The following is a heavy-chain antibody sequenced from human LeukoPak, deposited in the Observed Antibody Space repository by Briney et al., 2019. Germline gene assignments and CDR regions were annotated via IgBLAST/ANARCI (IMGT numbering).Heavy chain of an antibody. CDR2: VNRDGSET. Sequence: PGGSLRLSCVASGFPFSSYWMTWVRQVPGRRPEWVANVNRDGSETYYLDSVKGRFTISKDNAKNSLYLQMNSLRAEDTALYHCARNNGMDVWGQGTTVIVSS. V-gene: IGHV3-7*03. CDR1: GFPFSSYW. J-gene: IGHJ6*02. CDR3: ARNNGMDV.